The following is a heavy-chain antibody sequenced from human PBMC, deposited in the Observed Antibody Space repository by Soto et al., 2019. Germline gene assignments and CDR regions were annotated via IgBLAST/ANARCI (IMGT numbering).Heavy chain of an antibody. J-gene: IGHJ5*02. CDR3: ARVYAQNWFDP. V-gene: IGHV4-59*11. CDR1: GGSIGGHY. Sequence: PSETLSLTCTVSGGSIGGHYWTWIRQSPGKGLEYLGYISYLDYSGSTTYSPSLRGRVTMSADTSKNQFSLELSSVTAADTAVYYCARVYAQNWFDPWGQGTLVTVSS. CDR2: ISYLDYSGST. D-gene: IGHD4-17*01.